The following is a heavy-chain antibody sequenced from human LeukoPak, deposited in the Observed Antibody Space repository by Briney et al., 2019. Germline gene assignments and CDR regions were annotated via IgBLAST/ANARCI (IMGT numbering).Heavy chain of an antibody. CDR1: GFTFSDYY. Sequence: NTGGSLRLSCAASGFTFSDYYMSWIRQAPGKGLEWVSYISSSGSTIYYADSVKGRFTISRDNSKNTLYLQMNSLRAEDTAVYYCARDGTYYYDSKDAFDIWGQGTMVTVSS. CDR2: ISSSGSTI. D-gene: IGHD3-22*01. V-gene: IGHV3-11*04. CDR3: ARDGTYYYDSKDAFDI. J-gene: IGHJ3*02.